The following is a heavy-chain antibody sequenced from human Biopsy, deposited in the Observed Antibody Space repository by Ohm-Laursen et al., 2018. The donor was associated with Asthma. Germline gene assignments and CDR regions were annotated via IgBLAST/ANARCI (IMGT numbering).Heavy chain of an antibody. V-gene: IGHV3-30*03. CDR2: LSYDGSNK. CDR1: GFTFRSYG. D-gene: IGHD2-2*01. J-gene: IGHJ6*02. Sequence: SLRLSCAASGFTFRSYGMHWVRQAPGKGLAWVAFLSYDGSNKYYGDSVKGRFTISRDNSKNTLYLQMDSLRAEDTAVYYCARGGYCTSPTCPWGRYATDVWGQGTTVTVSS. CDR3: ARGGYCTSPTCPWGRYATDV.